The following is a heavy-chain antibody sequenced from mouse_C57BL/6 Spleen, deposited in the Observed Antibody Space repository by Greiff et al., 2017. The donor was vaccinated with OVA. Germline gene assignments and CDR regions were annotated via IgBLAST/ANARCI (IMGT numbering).Heavy chain of an antibody. CDR2: IDPSDSET. J-gene: IGHJ4*01. CDR3: ARSDSGGPYAMDY. V-gene: IGHV1-52*01. Sequence: QVQLQQPGAELVRPGSSVKLSCKASGYTFTSYWMHWVKQRPIQGLEWIGNIDPSDSETHYNQKFKDKATLTVDKSSSTAYMQLSSLTSEDSAVYYGARSDSGGPYAMDYWGQGTSVTVSS. D-gene: IGHD4-1*01. CDR1: GYTFTSYW.